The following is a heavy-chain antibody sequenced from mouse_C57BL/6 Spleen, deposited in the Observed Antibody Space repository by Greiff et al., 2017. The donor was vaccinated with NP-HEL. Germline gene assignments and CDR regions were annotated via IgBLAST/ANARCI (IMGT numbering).Heavy chain of an antibody. Sequence: EVQRVESGGGLVKPGGSLKLSCAASGFTFSSYTMSWVRQTPEKRLEWVATISGGGGNTYYPDSVKGRFTISRDNARNTLYLQMSSLRSEDTALYYCARHGDDGYYLYYAMDYWGQGTSVTVSS. J-gene: IGHJ4*01. CDR3: ARHGDDGYYLYYAMDY. V-gene: IGHV5-9*01. CDR1: GFTFSSYT. D-gene: IGHD2-3*01. CDR2: ISGGGGNT.